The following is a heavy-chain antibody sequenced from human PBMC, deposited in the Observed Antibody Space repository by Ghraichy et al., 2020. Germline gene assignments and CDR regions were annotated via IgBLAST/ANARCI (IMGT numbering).Heavy chain of an antibody. Sequence: GGSLRLFCAASGFTFGSFWMSWVRQAPGKGLEWVAKIKQDGGEKNYADSVKGRTTISRDNAKNSLYLQLNSLRVEDTAVYYCARQYSSGYGGDYFDFWGQGTLVTVSS. CDR1: GFTFGSFW. V-gene: IGHV3-7*01. CDR2: IKQDGGEK. D-gene: IGHD5-18*01. J-gene: IGHJ4*02. CDR3: ARQYSSGYGGDYFDF.